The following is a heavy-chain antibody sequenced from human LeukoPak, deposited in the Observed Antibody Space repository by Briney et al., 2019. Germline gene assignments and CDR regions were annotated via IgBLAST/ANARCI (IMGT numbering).Heavy chain of an antibody. CDR1: GFTFSSYS. J-gene: IGHJ4*02. D-gene: IGHD3-22*01. V-gene: IGHV3-21*01. CDR2: ISSSSSYI. CDR3: ASNLGYYYDSSGYHNY. Sequence: PGGSLRLSCAASGFTFSSYSINWVRQAPGKGLEWVSSISSSSSYIYYADSVKGRFTISRDNAKNSLYLQMNSLRAEDPAVYYCASNLGYYYDSSGYHNYWGQGTLVTVSS.